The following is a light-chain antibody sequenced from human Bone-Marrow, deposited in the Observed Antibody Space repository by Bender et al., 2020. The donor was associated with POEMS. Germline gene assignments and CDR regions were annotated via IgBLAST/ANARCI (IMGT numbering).Light chain of an antibody. CDR1: SSDVGGYNY. Sequence: QSVLTQPASVSGSPGQSLTISCTGTSSDVGGYNYVCWYQQHPGKIPKLLIYDVISRPSGVSDRFSGSKSGNTASLTISGLQAEDEAFYYCTSYTNSLTYVFGTGTKVTVL. CDR2: DVI. V-gene: IGLV2-14*03. CDR3: TSYTNSLTYV. J-gene: IGLJ1*01.